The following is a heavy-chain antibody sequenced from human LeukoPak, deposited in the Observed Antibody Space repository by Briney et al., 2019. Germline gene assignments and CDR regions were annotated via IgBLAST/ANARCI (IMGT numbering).Heavy chain of an antibody. J-gene: IGHJ4*02. CDR3: ARGELYFDY. D-gene: IGHD1-7*01. CDR2: IYTSRST. Sequence: SETLSLTCTVSGGSIRSYYWSWIRQSPGKGLEWIGYIYTSRSTNYNPSLKSRVTISVDTSKNQFSLKLSSVTAADTAVYYCARGELYFDYWGQGTLVTVSS. CDR1: GGSIRSYY. V-gene: IGHV4-4*09.